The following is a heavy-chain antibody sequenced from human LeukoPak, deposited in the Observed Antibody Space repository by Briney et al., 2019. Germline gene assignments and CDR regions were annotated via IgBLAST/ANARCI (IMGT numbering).Heavy chain of an antibody. CDR2: INPNSGGT. CDR1: GYTFTGYY. Sequence: GASVTVSCKASGYTFTGYYMHWVRQAPGQGLEWMGWINPNSGGTNYAQKFQGRVTMTRDTSISTAYMELSRLRSDDTAVYYCASLVAAAGTGRNFDYWGQGTLVTVSS. V-gene: IGHV1-2*02. J-gene: IGHJ4*02. CDR3: ASLVAAAGTGRNFDY. D-gene: IGHD6-13*01.